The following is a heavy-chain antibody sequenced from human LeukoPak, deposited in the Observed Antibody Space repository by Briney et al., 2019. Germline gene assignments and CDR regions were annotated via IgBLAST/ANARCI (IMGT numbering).Heavy chain of an antibody. CDR1: GFTFSSYS. D-gene: IGHD7-27*01. V-gene: IGHV3-48*01. Sequence: GGSLRLSCAASGFTFSSYSMNWVRQAPGKGLEWVSYISSSSSTIYYADPVKGRFTISRDNAKNSLYLQMNSLRAEDTAVYYCARLGFDIWGQGTMVTVSS. CDR2: ISSSSSTI. J-gene: IGHJ3*02. CDR3: ARLGFDI.